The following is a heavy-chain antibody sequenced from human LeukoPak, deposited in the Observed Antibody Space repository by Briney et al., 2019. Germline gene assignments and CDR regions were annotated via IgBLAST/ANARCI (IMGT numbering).Heavy chain of an antibody. CDR3: AKGGVRPVTTGDY. J-gene: IGHJ4*02. Sequence: GSLRLPCAASGFTFTSYAMSWVRQAPGKGPEWVSGISKSGGSTYYVDSVKGRFTISRDNSKNTVYLQMNSLRAEDTAIYYCAKGGVRPVTTGDYWGQGTLVTVSS. V-gene: IGHV3-23*01. CDR2: ISKSGGST. CDR1: GFTFTSYA. D-gene: IGHD4-17*01.